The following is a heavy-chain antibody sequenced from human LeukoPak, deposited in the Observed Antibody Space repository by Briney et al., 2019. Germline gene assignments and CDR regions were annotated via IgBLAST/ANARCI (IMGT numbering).Heavy chain of an antibody. J-gene: IGHJ6*02. D-gene: IGHD4-17*01. CDR3: AKYGDYDPYYGMDV. CDR2: ISGSGGST. Sequence: GGSLRLSCAASEFTFSNYAMSWVRQAPGKGLEWVSTISGSGGSTYYADSVKGRFTISRDNSKNTLYVQMNGLRAEDTAVYYCAKYGDYDPYYGMDVWGQGTTVTVSS. V-gene: IGHV3-23*01. CDR1: EFTFSNYA.